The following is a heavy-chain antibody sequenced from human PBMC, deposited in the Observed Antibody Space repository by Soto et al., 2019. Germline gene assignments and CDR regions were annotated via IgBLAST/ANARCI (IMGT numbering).Heavy chain of an antibody. CDR3: ARAFTPLYYDFWSGSWLGFPIDY. D-gene: IGHD3-3*01. V-gene: IGHV1-3*01. CDR2: INAGNGNT. J-gene: IGHJ4*02. Sequence: GASVKVSCKASGYTFTSYAMHWVRQAPGQRLEWMGWINAGNGNTKYSQKFQGRVTITRDTSASTAYMELSSLRSEDTAVYYCARAFTPLYYDFWSGSWLGFPIDYWGQGTLVTVSS. CDR1: GYTFTSYA.